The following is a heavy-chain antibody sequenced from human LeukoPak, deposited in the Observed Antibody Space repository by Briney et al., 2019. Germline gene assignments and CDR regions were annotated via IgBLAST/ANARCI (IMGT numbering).Heavy chain of an antibody. CDR1: GYTFTSYY. CDR2: IHPTTGDT. Sequence: ASVTVSCKASGYTFTSYYMHWVRQAPGQGLEWMGIIHPTTGDTTYAQKFQGRLTMTRDMSTSTVYMALSSLTSEDTAVFYCARYGFSAVWQGGWHAFDIWGQGTVVTVSS. V-gene: IGHV1-46*01. D-gene: IGHD2-15*01. CDR3: ARYGFSAVWQGGWHAFDI. J-gene: IGHJ3*02.